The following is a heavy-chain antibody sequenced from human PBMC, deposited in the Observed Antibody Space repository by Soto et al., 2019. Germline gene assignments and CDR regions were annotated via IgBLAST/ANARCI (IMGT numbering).Heavy chain of an antibody. J-gene: IGHJ4*02. CDR3: ARRIVGAARPFDY. V-gene: IGHV4-39*01. Sequence: QLQLQESGPGLVKPSDTLSLTCTVSGGSISSSSYYWGWIRQPPGKGLEWIGSIYYSGSTYYNPSLKSRVTISVDTSKNQFSLKLSSVTAADTAVYYCARRIVGAARPFDYWGQGTLVTVSS. CDR2: IYYSGST. D-gene: IGHD1-26*01. CDR1: GGSISSSSYY.